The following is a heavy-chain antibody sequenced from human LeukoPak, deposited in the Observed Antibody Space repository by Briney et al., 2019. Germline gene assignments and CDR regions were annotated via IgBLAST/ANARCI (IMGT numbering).Heavy chain of an antibody. D-gene: IGHD1-1*01. CDR3: ARDPTTSQGSDAFDI. CDR1: GFIFSDYW. V-gene: IGHV3-7*01. CDR2: IKPDGSEK. J-gene: IGHJ3*02. Sequence: GGSLRLSCAASGFIFSDYWMGWVRQAPGKGLEWVANIKPDGSEKYYVDSVKGRFTISRENAKNSLNLQMGSLRAEDTAVYYCARDPTTSQGSDAFDIWGQGTRVTVSS.